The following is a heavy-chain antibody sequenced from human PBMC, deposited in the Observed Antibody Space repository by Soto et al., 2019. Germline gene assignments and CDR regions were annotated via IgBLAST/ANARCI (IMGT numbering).Heavy chain of an antibody. V-gene: IGHV1-69*13. CDR2: IIPIFGTA. J-gene: IGHJ6*02. D-gene: IGHD5-18*01. CDR3: ARVAPRYIKATYYYYGMDV. CDR1: GGTFSSYA. Sequence: SVKVSCKASGGTFSSYAISWVRQAPGQGLEWVGGIIPIFGTANYAQKFQGRVTITADESTSTAYMELSSLRSEDTAVYYCARVAPRYIKATYYYYGMDVWGQGTPVTVSS.